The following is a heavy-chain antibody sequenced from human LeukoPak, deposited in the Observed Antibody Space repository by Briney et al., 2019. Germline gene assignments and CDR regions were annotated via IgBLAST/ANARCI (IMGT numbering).Heavy chain of an antibody. V-gene: IGHV1-46*01. Sequence: ASVKVSCKASGYTFTSYYTHWVRQAPGQGLEWMGIINPSSGSTSYAQKFQGRVTMTRGTSTSTVYMELSSLGSEDTAVYYCARGDYGGNSHDAFDIWGQGTMVTVSS. CDR3: ARGDYGGNSHDAFDI. D-gene: IGHD4-23*01. CDR2: INPSSGST. CDR1: GYTFTSYY. J-gene: IGHJ3*02.